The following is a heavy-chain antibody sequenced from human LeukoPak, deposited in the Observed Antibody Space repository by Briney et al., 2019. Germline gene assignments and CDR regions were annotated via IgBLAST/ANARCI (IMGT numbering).Heavy chain of an antibody. CDR1: GFTFSSYE. J-gene: IGHJ4*02. V-gene: IGHV3-48*03. CDR3: AREDGGNYFDY. Sequence: GGPLRLSCAASGFTFSSYEMNWVRQAPGKGLEWVSYISSSGSTIYYADSVKGRFTISRDNAKNSLYLQMNSLRAEDTAVYYCAREDGGNYFDYWGQGTLVTVSS. D-gene: IGHD4-23*01. CDR2: ISSSGSTI.